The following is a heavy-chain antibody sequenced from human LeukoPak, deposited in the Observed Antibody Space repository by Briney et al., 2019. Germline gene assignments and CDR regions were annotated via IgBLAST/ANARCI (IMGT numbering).Heavy chain of an antibody. CDR1: GFSLTTSGMC. CDR2: IDWDDDK. J-gene: IGHJ5*02. V-gene: IGHV2-70*17. D-gene: IGHD4-11*01. CDR3: ARAFTDYNSRFDP. Sequence: SGPALVKPTQTLTLTCTFSGFSLTTSGMCVSWIRQPPGKALEWLARIDWDDDKFYSTSLKTRLTISKDTSKNQVVLTMTNMDPVDTATYYCARAFTDYNSRFDPWGQGTLVTVSS.